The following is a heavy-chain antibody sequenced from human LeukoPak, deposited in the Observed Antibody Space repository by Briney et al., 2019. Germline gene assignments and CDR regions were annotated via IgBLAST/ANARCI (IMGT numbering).Heavy chain of an antibody. CDR2: ISYDGSNE. J-gene: IGHJ4*02. CDR1: GFTLGSYG. V-gene: IGHV3-30*18. D-gene: IGHD5-24*01. CDR3: AKEREMATRYYFDY. Sequence: GGSLRLSCAASGFTLGSYGMHWVRPAPGKGLEWGASISYDGSNEYYGDSVKGRFSVSRDNSKNTLYLHMNSLRAEDTAVYYCAKEREMATRYYFDYWGQGTLVTVSS.